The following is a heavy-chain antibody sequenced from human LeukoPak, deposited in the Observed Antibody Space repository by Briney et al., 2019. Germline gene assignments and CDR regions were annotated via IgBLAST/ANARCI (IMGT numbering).Heavy chain of an antibody. CDR1: GFTFRSYA. Sequence: GESLRLSCAASGFTFRSYAMSWVRQAPGKGLEWVSVISGRGDSTHYADSVKGRFTISRDNSKNTLYLQMNSLRAEDTAVYYCAKAHSSSWYYFGDWGQGALVTVSS. CDR3: AKAHSSSWYYFGD. D-gene: IGHD6-13*01. V-gene: IGHV3-23*01. J-gene: IGHJ4*02. CDR2: ISGRGDST.